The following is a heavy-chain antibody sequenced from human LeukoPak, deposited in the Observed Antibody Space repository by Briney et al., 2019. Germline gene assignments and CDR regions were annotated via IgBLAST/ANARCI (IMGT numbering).Heavy chain of an antibody. CDR2: ISAYNGNT. Sequence: GASVTVSFKASGYTFTIYGISWVRQAPGQGREWMGWISAYNGNTNYAQKLQGRGTITTDTSTSTAYMELRSLRSDDTAVYYCARDLLVGSGWAYDAFDIWGQGTMVTVSS. J-gene: IGHJ3*02. CDR3: ARDLLVGSGWAYDAFDI. D-gene: IGHD6-19*01. CDR1: GYTFTIYG. V-gene: IGHV1-18*04.